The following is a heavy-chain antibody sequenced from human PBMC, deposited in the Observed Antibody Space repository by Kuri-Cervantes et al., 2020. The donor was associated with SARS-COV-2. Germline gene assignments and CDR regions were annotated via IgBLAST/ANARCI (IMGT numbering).Heavy chain of an antibody. V-gene: IGHV3-21*01. CDR2: ISSSSSYI. D-gene: IGHD5-12*01. J-gene: IGHJ4*02. CDR1: GFTFSSYS. Sequence: GESLKISCAASGFTFSSYSMNWVRQAPGEGLEWVSSISSSSSYIYYADSVKGRFTISRDNAKNSLYLQMNSLRAEDTAVYYCARGISYSGYDLDYWGQGTLVTVSS. CDR3: ARGISYSGYDLDY.